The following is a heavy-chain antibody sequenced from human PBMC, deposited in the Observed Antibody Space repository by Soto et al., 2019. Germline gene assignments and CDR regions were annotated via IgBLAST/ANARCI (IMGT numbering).Heavy chain of an antibody. V-gene: IGHV1-69*13. D-gene: IGHD3-22*01. Sequence: SVKVSCKASGGTFSSYAISWVRQAPGQGLEWMGGIIPIFGTANYAQKFQGRVTITADESTSTAYMELSSLRSEDTAVYYCARATLYYDSSGYYHYYFDYWGQGTLVTVSS. CDR1: GGTFSSYA. CDR3: ARATLYYDSSGYYHYYFDY. J-gene: IGHJ4*02. CDR2: IIPIFGTA.